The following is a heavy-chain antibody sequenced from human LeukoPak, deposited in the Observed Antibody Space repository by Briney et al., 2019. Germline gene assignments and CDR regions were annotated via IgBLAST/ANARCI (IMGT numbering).Heavy chain of an antibody. CDR2: INTNTGNP. Sequence: ASVKVSCKASGYTFTSYAMNWVRRAPGQGLEWMGWINTNTGNPTYAQGFTGRFVFSLDTSVSTAYLQISSLKAEDTAVYYCARASSPTPHYYDSSGYYYYYYMDVWGKGTTVTVSS. V-gene: IGHV7-4-1*02. J-gene: IGHJ6*03. CDR1: GYTFTSYA. CDR3: ARASSPTPHYYDSSGYYYYYYMDV. D-gene: IGHD3-22*01.